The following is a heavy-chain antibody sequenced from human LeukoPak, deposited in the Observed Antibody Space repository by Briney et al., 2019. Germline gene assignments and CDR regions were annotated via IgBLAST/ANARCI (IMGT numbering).Heavy chain of an antibody. D-gene: IGHD3-9*01. Sequence: SETLSLTCTVSGGSISSSSYYWGWIRQPPGKGLEWIGSIYYSGSTYYNPSLKSRVTISVDTSKNQFSLKLSSVTAADTAVYYCARQSARLRYFDWSQGTLVTVSS. CDR2: IYYSGST. V-gene: IGHV4-39*01. J-gene: IGHJ4*02. CDR3: ARQSARLRYFD. CDR1: GGSISSSSYY.